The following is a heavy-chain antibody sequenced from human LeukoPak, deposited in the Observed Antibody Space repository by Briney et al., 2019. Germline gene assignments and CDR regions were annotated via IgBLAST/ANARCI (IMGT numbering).Heavy chain of an antibody. D-gene: IGHD1-26*01. J-gene: IGHJ6*02. CDR3: ARDVGATPRSSYGMDV. CDR1: GFTFDDYA. Sequence: GGSLRLSCAASGFTFDDYAMHWVRQAPGKGLEWVSGISWNSGSIGYADSVKGRFTISRDNAKNSLYLQMNSLRAEDTAVYYCARDVGATPRSSYGMDVWGQGTTVTVSS. V-gene: IGHV3-9*01. CDR2: ISWNSGSI.